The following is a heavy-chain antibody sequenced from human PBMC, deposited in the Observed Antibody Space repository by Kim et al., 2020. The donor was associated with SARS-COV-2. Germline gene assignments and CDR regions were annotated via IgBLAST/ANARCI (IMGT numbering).Heavy chain of an antibody. D-gene: IGHD2-21*01. V-gene: IGHV3-33*01. CDR1: GFTFSSYG. J-gene: IGHJ5*02. CDR2: IWYDGSNK. CDR3: ARDTTYCNTDCYLDT. Sequence: GGSLRLSCAASGFTFSSYGMHWVRQAPGRGLEWVAVIWYDGSNKYYVDSVKGRFSISRDTSKNMLYLQMNSLRAEDTAVYYCARDTTYCNTDCYLDTWGQGTLVTVSS.